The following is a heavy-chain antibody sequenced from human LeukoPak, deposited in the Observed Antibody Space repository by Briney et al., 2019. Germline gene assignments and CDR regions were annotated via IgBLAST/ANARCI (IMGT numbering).Heavy chain of an antibody. CDR3: ARDHHQLPSRV. Sequence: SVKVSCKASGGTFSTFGISWVRQAPGQGLEWMGGIIPMSGTVNYAQKFQGRVTITADKSTSTAYMELSRLRSDDTAVYYCARDHHQLPSRVWGQGTLVTVSS. J-gene: IGHJ4*02. D-gene: IGHD2-2*01. CDR2: IIPMSGTV. CDR1: GGTFSTFG. V-gene: IGHV1-69*06.